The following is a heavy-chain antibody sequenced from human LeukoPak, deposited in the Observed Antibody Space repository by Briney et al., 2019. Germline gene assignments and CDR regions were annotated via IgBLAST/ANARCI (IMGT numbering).Heavy chain of an antibody. CDR3: ARDASIAAAGTLGDYYYGMDV. D-gene: IGHD6-13*01. J-gene: IGHJ6*02. Sequence: GRSLRLSCAASEFTFSSYGMHWVRQAPGKGLEWVAVIWYDGSNKYYADSVKGRFTISRDNSKNTLYLQMNSLRAEDTAVYYCARDASIAAAGTLGDYYYGMDVWGQGTTVTVSS. CDR2: IWYDGSNK. CDR1: EFTFSSYG. V-gene: IGHV3-33*01.